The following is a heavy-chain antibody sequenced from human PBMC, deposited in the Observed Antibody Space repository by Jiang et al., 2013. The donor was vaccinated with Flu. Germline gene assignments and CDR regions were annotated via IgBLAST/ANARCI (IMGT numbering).Heavy chain of an antibody. V-gene: IGHV4-59*01. D-gene: IGHD2-21*01. CDR1: GGSITSYY. J-gene: IGHJ6*02. CDR2: IYYSGIT. CDR3: ARIGENYYYYGMDV. Sequence: PGLVKPSETLSLTCTVSGGSITSYYWSWIRQPPGKGLEWIGYIYYSGITNYNPSLKSRVTISVDTSKNQFSLKLRSVTAADTAVYYCARIGENYYYYGMDVWGRGTTVTVSS.